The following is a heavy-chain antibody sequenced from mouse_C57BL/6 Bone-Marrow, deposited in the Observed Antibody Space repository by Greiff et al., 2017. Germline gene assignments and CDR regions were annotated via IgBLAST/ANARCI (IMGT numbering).Heavy chain of an antibody. D-gene: IGHD1-1*01. Sequence: QVQLQQPGAELVKPGASVKLSCKASGYTFTSYWMQWVKQRHGQGLEWIGEIDPSDSYTNYNQKFKGKATLTVDTSSSTAYMQLSSLTSEDSAVYYCARSGYYGRGTLYAMDYWGQGTSVTVSS. CDR2: IDPSDSYT. J-gene: IGHJ4*01. V-gene: IGHV1-50*01. CDR1: GYTFTSYW. CDR3: ARSGYYGRGTLYAMDY.